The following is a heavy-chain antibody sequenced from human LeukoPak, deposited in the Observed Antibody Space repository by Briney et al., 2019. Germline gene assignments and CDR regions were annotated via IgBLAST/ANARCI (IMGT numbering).Heavy chain of an antibody. Sequence: PSETLPLTCTISGGSVTSVSYYWSWIRQPPEKGLEWIGYIYYTGSTDYNPSLKSRVTISVETSKNQFSLQLSSVTAADTAIYYCATSLESYYYMDVWGKGTTVTVSS. CDR1: GGSVTSVSYY. D-gene: IGHD5-24*01. J-gene: IGHJ6*03. CDR3: ATSLESYYYMDV. CDR2: IYYTGST. V-gene: IGHV4-61*01.